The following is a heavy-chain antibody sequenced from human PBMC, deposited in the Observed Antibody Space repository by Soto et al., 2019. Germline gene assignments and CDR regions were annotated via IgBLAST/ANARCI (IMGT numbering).Heavy chain of an antibody. J-gene: IGHJ5*02. CDR3: AKGRYYDFWSGHFVWFDP. D-gene: IGHD3-3*01. CDR1: GFTCSSYA. V-gene: IGHV3-23*01. Sequence: PWGSRRLSCAASGFTCSSYAMSWVRQAPWKWLEWVSSISGSGGSTYYADSVKGRFTISRDNSKNTLYLQMNSLRAEDTAVYYCAKGRYYDFWSGHFVWFDPWGQGTLVTVSS. CDR2: ISGSGGST.